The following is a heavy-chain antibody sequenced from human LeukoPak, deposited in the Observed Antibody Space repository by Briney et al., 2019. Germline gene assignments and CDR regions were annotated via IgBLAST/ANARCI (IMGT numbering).Heavy chain of an antibody. CDR3: ARVQGGYSYGYDAFDI. J-gene: IGHJ3*02. CDR1: GFTFSSYE. Sequence: GGSLRLSCAASGFTFSSYEMNWVRQAPGKGLEWVSSISSSSNYIYHADSVKGRFTISRDNAKNSLYLQMNSLRAEDTAMYYCARVQGGYSYGYDAFDIWGQGTMVTVSS. D-gene: IGHD5-18*01. V-gene: IGHV3-21*01. CDR2: ISSSSNYI.